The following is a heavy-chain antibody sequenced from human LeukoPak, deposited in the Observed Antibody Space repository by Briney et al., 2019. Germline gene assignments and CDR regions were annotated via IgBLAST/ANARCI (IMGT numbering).Heavy chain of an antibody. CDR2: ISYDRSIK. CDR3: ASDLAVNKPMVKNCFDP. J-gene: IGHJ5*02. CDR1: GFTFSSHG. Sequence: PGRSLRLSCVASGFTFSSHGMHWVRQAPGKGVEWVSVISYDRSIKFYTDSVKGRFTISRDDSNNTPYLQMNCLRAEATAASYWASDLAVNKPMVKNCFDPGGQGTLVTVSS. V-gene: IGHV3-30*03. D-gene: IGHD5-18*01.